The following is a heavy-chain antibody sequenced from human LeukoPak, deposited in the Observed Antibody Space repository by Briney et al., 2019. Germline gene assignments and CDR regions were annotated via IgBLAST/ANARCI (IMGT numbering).Heavy chain of an antibody. V-gene: IGHV4-59*01. CDR2: IHNSGST. J-gene: IGHJ4*02. D-gene: IGHD2-15*01. CDR3: ARPNIRYCSGGACSNDGSDY. CDR1: GDSIRSYY. Sequence: SETLSLTCTVSGDSIRSYYWSWIRQPPGKGLEWIGYIHNSGSTNNPSLQSRVIISVDTSKNQFSLKLSSVTAADTAVYYCARPNIRYCSGGACSNDGSDYWGQGTLVTVSS.